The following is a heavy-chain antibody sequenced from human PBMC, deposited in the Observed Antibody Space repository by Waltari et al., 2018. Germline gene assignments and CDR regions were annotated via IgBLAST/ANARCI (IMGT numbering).Heavy chain of an antibody. Sequence: QVQLVQSGAEVKKPGSSVRVSCKASGGTFSDYPIIWVRQAPGQGLEWMGRIIPMVRTVNYAQMFQGRVTITADEATSTVYMDLSSLRSEDTAVYYCARDNIVYSDYGHYEYWGQGTPVTVSS. J-gene: IGHJ4*02. CDR3: ARDNIVYSDYGHYEY. V-gene: IGHV1-69*11. CDR2: IIPMVRTV. CDR1: GGTFSDYP. D-gene: IGHD4-17*01.